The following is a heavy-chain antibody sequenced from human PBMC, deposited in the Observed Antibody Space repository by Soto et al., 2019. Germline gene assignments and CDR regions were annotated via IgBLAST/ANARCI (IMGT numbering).Heavy chain of an antibody. CDR2: IYYSGST. V-gene: IGHV4-59*01. CDR1: GGSISSYY. Sequence: SETLSLTCTVCGGSISSYYWSWIRQPPGRGLKWIGYIYYSGSTNYNPSLKSRVTISVDTSKNQFSLKLSSVTAADTAVYYCARELGYCTNGVCSYNWFDPWGQGTLVTVSS. D-gene: IGHD2-8*01. J-gene: IGHJ5*02. CDR3: ARELGYCTNGVCSYNWFDP.